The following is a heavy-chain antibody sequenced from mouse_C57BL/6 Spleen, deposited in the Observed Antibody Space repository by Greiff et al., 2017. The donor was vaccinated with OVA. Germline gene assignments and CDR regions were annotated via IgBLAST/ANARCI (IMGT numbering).Heavy chain of an antibody. J-gene: IGHJ3*01. CDR1: GYTFTSYW. CDR2: IDPSDSET. V-gene: IGHV1-52*01. Sequence: VQLQQPGAELVRPGSSVKLSCKASGYTFTSYWMHWVKQRPIQGLEWIGNIDPSDSETHYNQKFKDKATLTVDKSSSTAYMQLSSLTSEDSAVYYCARGGLRGWFAYWGQGTLVTVSA. CDR3: ARGGLRGWFAY. D-gene: IGHD2-4*01.